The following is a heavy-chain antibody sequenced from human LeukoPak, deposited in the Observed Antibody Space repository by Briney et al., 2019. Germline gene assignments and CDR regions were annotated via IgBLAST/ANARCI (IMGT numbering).Heavy chain of an antibody. CDR2: IYYSGST. Sequence: SQTLSLTCTVSGGSISSGGYYWSWIRQHPGKGLEWIGYIYYSGSTYYNPSLKSRVTISIDTSKNQFSLKLSSVTAADTAVYYCAREIAARPEGYYYYYMDVWGKGTTVTVSS. V-gene: IGHV4-31*03. CDR3: AREIAARPEGYYYYYMDV. CDR1: GGSISSGGYY. D-gene: IGHD6-6*01. J-gene: IGHJ6*03.